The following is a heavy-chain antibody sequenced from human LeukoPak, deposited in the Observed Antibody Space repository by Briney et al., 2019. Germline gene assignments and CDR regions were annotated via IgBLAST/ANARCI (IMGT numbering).Heavy chain of an antibody. J-gene: IGHJ4*02. Sequence: SETLSLTCTVSGGSISSYYWSWIRQPPGKGLEWIGYIYYSGSTNYSPSLKSRVTISVDTSKNQFSLKLSSVTAADTAVYYCASGWVYYFDYWGQGTLVTVSS. V-gene: IGHV4-59*01. CDR2: IYYSGST. CDR1: GGSISSYY. CDR3: ASGWVYYFDY. D-gene: IGHD2-2*03.